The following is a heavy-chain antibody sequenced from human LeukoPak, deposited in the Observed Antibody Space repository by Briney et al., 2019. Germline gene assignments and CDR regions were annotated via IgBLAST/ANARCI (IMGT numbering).Heavy chain of an antibody. CDR3: ARDSVWFGESHDAFDI. V-gene: IGHV4-4*07. CDR2: IYTSGST. Sequence: PSETLSLTCTVSGGSIGSYYWSWIRQPAGKGLEWIGRIYTSGSTNYNPSLKSRVTMSVDTSKNQFSLKLSSVTAADTAVYYCARDSVWFGESHDAFDIWGQGTMVTVSS. J-gene: IGHJ3*02. CDR1: GGSIGSYY. D-gene: IGHD3-10*01.